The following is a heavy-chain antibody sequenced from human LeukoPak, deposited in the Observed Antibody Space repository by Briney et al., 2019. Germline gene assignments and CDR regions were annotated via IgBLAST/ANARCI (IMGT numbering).Heavy chain of an antibody. D-gene: IGHD3-22*01. V-gene: IGHV4-59*01. CDR2: IYYSGSA. J-gene: IGHJ4*02. CDR1: GGSISSYY. CDR3: ARSPTYYYDSSGYSFDY. Sequence: PSETLSLTCTVSGGSISSYYWSWIRQPPGKGLEWIGYIYYSGSANYNPSLKSRVTISVDTSKNQFSLKLSSVTAADTAVYYCARSPTYYYDSSGYSFDYWGQGTLVTVSS.